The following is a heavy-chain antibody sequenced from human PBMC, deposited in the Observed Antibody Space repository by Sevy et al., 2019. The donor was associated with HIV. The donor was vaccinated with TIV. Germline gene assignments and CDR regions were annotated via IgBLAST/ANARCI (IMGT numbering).Heavy chain of an antibody. CDR1: GFTFSSYS. CDR3: ARLRLDCSGGRCYSDYYYYYGMDV. Sequence: GGSLRLSCAASGFTFSSYSMNWVRQAPGKGLEWVSSISSSSSYIYYADSVKGRFTISRDNAKNSLYLQMNSLRAEDTAVYYCARLRLDCSGGRCYSDYYYYYGMDVWGQGTTVTVSS. D-gene: IGHD2-15*01. J-gene: IGHJ6*02. V-gene: IGHV3-21*01. CDR2: ISSSSSYI.